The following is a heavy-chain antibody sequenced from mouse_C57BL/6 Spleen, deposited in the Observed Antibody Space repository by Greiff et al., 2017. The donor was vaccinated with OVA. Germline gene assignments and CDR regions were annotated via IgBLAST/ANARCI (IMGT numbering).Heavy chain of an antibody. CDR1: GYTFTSYG. D-gene: IGHD3-2*02. V-gene: IGHV1-81*01. Sequence: QVQLQQSGAELARPGASVKLSCKASGYTFTSYGISWVKQRTGQGLEWIGEIYPRSGNTYYNEKFKGKATLTADKSSSTAYMELRSLTTEDSAVYFCARGQAEAYWGQGTLVTVSA. CDR3: ARGQAEAY. J-gene: IGHJ3*01. CDR2: IYPRSGNT.